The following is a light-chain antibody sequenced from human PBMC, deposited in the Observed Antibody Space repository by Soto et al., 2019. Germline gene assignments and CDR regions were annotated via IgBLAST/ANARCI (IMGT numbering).Light chain of an antibody. V-gene: IGLV2-14*01. CDR2: EVS. CDR1: SSDVGGYNY. CDR3: SSYTGSSTPV. Sequence: QSALTQPASVSGSPGQSITISCTGTSSDVGGYNYVSWYQHHPGKAPKLMIYEVSNRPSGVSNRFSGSKSGTTASLTISGLQAEDEADYCCSSYTGSSTPVFGGGTKLTVL. J-gene: IGLJ3*02.